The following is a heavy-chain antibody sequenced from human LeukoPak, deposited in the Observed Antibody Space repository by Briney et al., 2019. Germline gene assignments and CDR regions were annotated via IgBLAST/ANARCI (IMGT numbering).Heavy chain of an antibody. V-gene: IGHV5-51*01. CDR2: IYPGDSDT. Sequence: GESLKVSWRGAPYRFNSYWIGWGGQMPGEGAGGGGGIYPGDSDTRYSPSFQGQVTISADKSTSFAYLQWSSLKASDTGIYYCARQVGSAFARTKYFDLWGRGTLVTVSS. CDR1: PYRFNSYW. D-gene: IGHD1-1*01. J-gene: IGHJ2*01. CDR3: ARQVGSAFARTKYFDL.